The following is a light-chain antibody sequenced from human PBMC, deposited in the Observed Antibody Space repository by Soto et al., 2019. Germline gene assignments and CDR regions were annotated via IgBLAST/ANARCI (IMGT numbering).Light chain of an antibody. CDR3: QQYGSSSTWT. J-gene: IGKJ1*01. CDR2: GAS. Sequence: EIVLTQSPGTLSLSPGERATLSCRASQSVSSSYLAWYQHKPGQAPRLLIYGASSRATGIPDRFSGSGSGTDFTITISRLEPEDSAVYYCQQYGSSSTWTFGQGHKVDIK. CDR1: QSVSSSY. V-gene: IGKV3-20*01.